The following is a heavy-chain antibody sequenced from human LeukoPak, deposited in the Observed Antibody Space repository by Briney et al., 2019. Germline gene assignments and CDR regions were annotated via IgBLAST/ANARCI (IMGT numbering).Heavy chain of an antibody. D-gene: IGHD5-24*01. CDR1: GFTFSSYW. CDR3: ARRIQGMAPYYFDY. V-gene: IGHV3-74*01. J-gene: IGHJ4*02. CDR2: INSGGGST. Sequence: GGSLRLSCTASGFTFSSYWMHWVRQAPGKGLVWVSRINSGGGSTSYADSVKGRSTISRDNAKNTLYLQMNSLRAEDTAVYYCARRIQGMAPYYFDYWGQGTLVTVSS.